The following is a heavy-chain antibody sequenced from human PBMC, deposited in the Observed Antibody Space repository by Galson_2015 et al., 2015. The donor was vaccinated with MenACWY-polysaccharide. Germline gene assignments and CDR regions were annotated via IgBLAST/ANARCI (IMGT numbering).Heavy chain of an antibody. Sequence: SLRLSCAASGSRFSNSGMHWVRQAPGKGLEWVAVIQYDGSNKVYADSVKGRFTISRDDSKNTVDLQMNSLRAEDTAVYYCARIGRNSVDCLIDCWGQGTVVTDSS. CDR1: GSRFSNSG. J-gene: IGHJ4*02. CDR3: ARIGRNSVDCLIDC. CDR2: IQYDGSNK. D-gene: IGHD1/OR15-1a*01. V-gene: IGHV3-33*01.